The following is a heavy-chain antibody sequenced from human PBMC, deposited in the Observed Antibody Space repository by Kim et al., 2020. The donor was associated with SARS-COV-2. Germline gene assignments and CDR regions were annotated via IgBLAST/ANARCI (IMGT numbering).Heavy chain of an antibody. CDR1: GFTLSNYE. D-gene: IGHD1-26*01. J-gene: IGHJ3*02. CDR2: IGPPGNT. Sequence: GGSLRLSCAASGFTLSNYEMHWVRQATGRGLEWVSSIGPPGNTYYTDSVKGRFTISRENAKTSFYLQMDSLTAWDTAIYYCAREDAGGWGAVDMWGQGTMATVAS. CDR3: AREDAGGWGAVDM. V-gene: IGHV3-13*04.